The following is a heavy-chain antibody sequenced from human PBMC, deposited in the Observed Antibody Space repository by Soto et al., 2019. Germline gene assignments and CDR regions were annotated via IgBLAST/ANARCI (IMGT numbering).Heavy chain of an antibody. J-gene: IGHJ4*02. CDR3: AGNYGDHYYFDY. CDR1: GGSISSGGYS. CDR2: IYHSGST. Sequence: QLQLQESGSGLVKPSQTLSLTCAVSGGSISSGGYSWSWIRQPPGKGLEWIGYIYHSGSTYYNPSLKSRVTISVDRSKKQFSLKLSSVTAADTAVYYCAGNYGDHYYFDYWGQGTLVTVSS. V-gene: IGHV4-30-2*01. D-gene: IGHD4-17*01.